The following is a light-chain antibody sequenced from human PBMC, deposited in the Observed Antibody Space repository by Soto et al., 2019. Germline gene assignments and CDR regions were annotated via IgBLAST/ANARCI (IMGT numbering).Light chain of an antibody. V-gene: IGKV4-1*01. Sequence: DIVMTQSPDSLAVSLGERATINCKSSQSFLYSSNNKNCLACYQQKPGQPPKLLIYWASTRESGVPDRFSGSGSGTDFTLTISSLQAEDVAVYYCQQYYSTPLTFGGGTKVDI. CDR3: QQYYSTPLT. CDR1: QSFLYSSNNKNC. J-gene: IGKJ4*01. CDR2: WAS.